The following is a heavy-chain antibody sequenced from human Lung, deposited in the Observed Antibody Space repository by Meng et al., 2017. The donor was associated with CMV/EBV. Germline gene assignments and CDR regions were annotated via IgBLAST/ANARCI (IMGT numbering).Heavy chain of an antibody. CDR2: IIPIFGTA. V-gene: IGHV1-69*05. D-gene: IGHD2-15*01. CDR3: ARGSRSGELLTFQFAFDI. Sequence: SXXVSCKASGGTFSSYAISWVRQAPGQGLEWMGGIIPIFGTANYAQKFQGRVTITTDESTSTAYMELSSLRSEDTAVYYCARGSRSGELLTFQFAFDIWGQGXMVTVSS. CDR1: GGTFSSYA. J-gene: IGHJ3*02.